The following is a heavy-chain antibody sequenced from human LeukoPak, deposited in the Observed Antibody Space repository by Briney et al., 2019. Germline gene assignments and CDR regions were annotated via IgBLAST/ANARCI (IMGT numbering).Heavy chain of an antibody. V-gene: IGHV4-59*08. CDR3: ARHFTYYYDSSGYPRDAFDI. CDR1: GGSISGYY. D-gene: IGHD3-22*01. Sequence: SETLSLTCTVSGGSISGYYWSWIRQSPGKGLVWTGYMYYSGSTNYNPSLESRVTMSVDMSKNQFSLKLSSVTAAATALYYCARHFTYYYDSSGYPRDAFDIWGQGTMVTVSS. CDR2: MYYSGST. J-gene: IGHJ3*02.